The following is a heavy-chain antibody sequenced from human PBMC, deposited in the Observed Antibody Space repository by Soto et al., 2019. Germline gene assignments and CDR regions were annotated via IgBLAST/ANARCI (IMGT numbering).Heavy chain of an antibody. D-gene: IGHD3-10*01. J-gene: IGHJ6*02. V-gene: IGHV3-48*03. Sequence: PGGSLRLSCAASGFTFSSYEMNWVRQAPGKGLEWVSYISSSGSTIYYADSVKGRFTISRDNAKNSLYLQMNSLRAEDTAVYYCARDNYYGSGSYYDPPYYYYGMDVWGQGTTVTVSS. CDR3: ARDNYYGSGSYYDPPYYYYGMDV. CDR2: ISSSGSTI. CDR1: GFTFSSYE.